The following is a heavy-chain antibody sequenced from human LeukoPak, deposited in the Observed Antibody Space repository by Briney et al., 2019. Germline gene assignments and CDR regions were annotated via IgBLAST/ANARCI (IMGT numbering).Heavy chain of an antibody. D-gene: IGHD3-10*01. J-gene: IGHJ5*02. Sequence: ASVKVSCKASGYAFTGYYTHWVRQAPGQGLEWMGWINPNSGGTNYAQKFQGRVTMTRDTSISTAYMELSRLRSDDTAVYYCARRITMVRGTKNNWFDPWGQGTLVTVSS. CDR1: GYAFTGYY. V-gene: IGHV1-2*02. CDR3: ARRITMVRGTKNNWFDP. CDR2: INPNSGGT.